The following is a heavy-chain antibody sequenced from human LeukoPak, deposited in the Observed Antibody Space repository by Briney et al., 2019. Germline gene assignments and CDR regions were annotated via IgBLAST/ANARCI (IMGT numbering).Heavy chain of an antibody. J-gene: IGHJ4*02. D-gene: IGHD6-13*01. V-gene: IGHV4-59*01. CDR1: GGSISSYY. CDR3: AGVKGSSWYYFDY. CDR2: IYYSGST. Sequence: SETLSLTCTVSGGSISSYYWSWIRQPPGKGLERIGYIYYSGSTNYNPSLKSRVTISVDTSKNQFSLKLSAVTAADTAVYYCAGVKGSSWYYFDYWGQGTLVTVSS.